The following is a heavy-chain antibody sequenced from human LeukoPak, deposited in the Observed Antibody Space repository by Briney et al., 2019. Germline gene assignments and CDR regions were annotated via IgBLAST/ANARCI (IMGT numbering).Heavy chain of an antibody. V-gene: IGHV4-59*01. CDR2: IYYSGST. J-gene: IGHJ3*02. Sequence: SETLSLTCTVSGGSISSYYWSWIRQPPGKGLEWIGYIYYSGSTNYNPSLKSRVTISVDTSKNQFSLKLSSVTAADTAVYYCAREPGYRVIPFTQYGGAFDIWGQGTMVTVSS. CDR1: GGSISSYY. D-gene: IGHD3-16*02. CDR3: AREPGYRVIPFTQYGGAFDI.